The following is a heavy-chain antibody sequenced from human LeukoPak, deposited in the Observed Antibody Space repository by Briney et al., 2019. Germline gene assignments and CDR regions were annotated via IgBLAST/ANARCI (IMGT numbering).Heavy chain of an antibody. D-gene: IGHD1-1*01. Sequence: GGSLRLSCAASGFPFSSYSMNWVSQAPGKGLEWVSYISASGSNIYYLDSVKGRFTVSRDNAMNSLFLQMDRPRAEDTAVYYCVRVKGTYFDFWGQGTLVTVSS. CDR1: GFPFSSYS. J-gene: IGHJ4*02. CDR2: ISASGSNI. CDR3: VRVKGTYFDF. V-gene: IGHV3-48*01.